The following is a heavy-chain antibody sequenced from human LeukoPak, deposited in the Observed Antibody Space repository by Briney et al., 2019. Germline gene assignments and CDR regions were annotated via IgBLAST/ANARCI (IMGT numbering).Heavy chain of an antibody. Sequence: ASVKVSCKASGGTFSSYAISWVRQAPGQGLEWMGGIIPIFGTANYAQKFQGRVTITADKSTSTAYMELSSLRSEDTAVYYCARDGTEDYCSGGSCPFDYWGQGTLVTVSS. J-gene: IGHJ4*02. CDR2: IIPIFGTA. V-gene: IGHV1-69*06. D-gene: IGHD2-15*01. CDR3: ARDGTEDYCSGGSCPFDY. CDR1: GGTFSSYA.